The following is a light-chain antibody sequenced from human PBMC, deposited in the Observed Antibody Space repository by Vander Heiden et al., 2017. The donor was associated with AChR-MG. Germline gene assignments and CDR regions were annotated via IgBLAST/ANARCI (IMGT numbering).Light chain of an antibody. Sequence: EIVLTQSPATLSLSPGEIATLSCRTSQSVSSYLAWYQQKPGQAPRLLIYDASNRATGIPARFSGSGSRTDFTLTISSLEPEDFAVYYCQQRSNGPPYTFGQGTKLEIK. V-gene: IGKV3-11*01. CDR1: QSVSSY. CDR3: QQRSNGPPYT. CDR2: DAS. J-gene: IGKJ2*01.